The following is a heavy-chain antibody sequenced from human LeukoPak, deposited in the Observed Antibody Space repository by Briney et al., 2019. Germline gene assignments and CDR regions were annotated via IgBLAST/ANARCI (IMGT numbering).Heavy chain of an antibody. V-gene: IGHV3-21*01. CDR3: ARANPPAISFFDY. CDR1: GITFSGYS. J-gene: IGHJ4*02. CDR2: ISGSGESI. Sequence: GGSLRLSCAASGITFSGYSMNWVRQAPGKGLEWVSSISGSGESIYYADSVKGRFTISRDNARNSLYLKMDSLRAEDAAVYYCARANPPAISFFDYWGQGTLVTVSS. D-gene: IGHD3-9*01.